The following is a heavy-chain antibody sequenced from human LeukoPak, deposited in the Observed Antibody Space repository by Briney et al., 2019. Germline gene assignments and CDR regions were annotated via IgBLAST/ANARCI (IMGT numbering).Heavy chain of an antibody. D-gene: IGHD6-13*01. CDR1: GYSFTTYW. V-gene: IGHV5-51*01. CDR3: ARLGPDTSSWYPFAY. CDR2: IYPGDSTA. Sequence: GESLKISCEGSGYSFTTYWIGWVRQMPGKGLEWMGIIYPGDSTARYSPSFQGQVTISADKSISTAYLQWSSLKASDTAMYYCARLGPDTSSWYPFAYWGQGNLVTVSS. J-gene: IGHJ4*02.